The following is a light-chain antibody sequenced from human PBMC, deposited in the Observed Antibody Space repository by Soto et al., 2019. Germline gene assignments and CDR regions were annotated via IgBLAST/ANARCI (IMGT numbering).Light chain of an antibody. CDR1: QSVSSNF. J-gene: IGKJ4*01. V-gene: IGKV3-20*01. CDR2: GAS. CDR3: QQYDTSPLT. Sequence: EIVLTQSPGTLSLSPGERATLSCRASQSVSSNFLAWYQQKPGQAPRLLIYGASSMATGIPDRFSGSGSGTDFTLTISRLEPEDFAVYYCQQYDTSPLTFGGGTKVDIK.